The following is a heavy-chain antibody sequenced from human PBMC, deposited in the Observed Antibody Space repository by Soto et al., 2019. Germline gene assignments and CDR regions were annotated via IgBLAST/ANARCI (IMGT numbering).Heavy chain of an antibody. CDR2: INTDGSST. D-gene: IGHD3-10*01. J-gene: IGHJ4*02. CDR3: AKRGVDTFGLSY. Sequence: GGSLRLSCAVSGFTFSSFWMHWVRQAPGEGLVWVSRINTDGSSTSYADSVKGRFTISRDNAKNTLYLQMNSLRVEDTAMYHCAKRGVDTFGLSYWGQGTLVTVSS. CDR1: GFTFSSFW. V-gene: IGHV3-74*01.